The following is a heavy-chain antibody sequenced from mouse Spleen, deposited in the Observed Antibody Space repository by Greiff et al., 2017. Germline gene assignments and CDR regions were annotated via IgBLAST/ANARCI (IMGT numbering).Heavy chain of an antibody. J-gene: IGHJ2*01. V-gene: IGHV3-1*01. CDR2: ISYSGST. D-gene: IGHD2-4*01. CDR3: ARGSYYDYVDY. CDR1: GYSITSGYD. Sequence: VQLKQSGPGMVKPSQSLSLTCTVTGYSITSGYDWHXIRHFPGNKLEWMGYISYSGSTNYNPSLKSRISITHDTSKNHFFLKLNSVTTEDTATYYCARGSYYDYVDYWGQGTTLTVSS.